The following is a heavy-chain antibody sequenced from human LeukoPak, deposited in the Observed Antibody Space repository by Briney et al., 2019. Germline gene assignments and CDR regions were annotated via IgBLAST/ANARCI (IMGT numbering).Heavy chain of an antibody. Sequence: GGSLRLSCAASGFTFSSYEMNWVRQAPGKELEWVAVISYDGSNKYYADSVKGRFTISRDNSKNTLYLQMNSLRAEDTAVYYCAKASIAARLVSYFDYWDQGTLVTVSS. V-gene: IGHV3-30*18. CDR3: AKASIAARLVSYFDY. CDR2: ISYDGSNK. J-gene: IGHJ4*02. CDR1: GFTFSSYE. D-gene: IGHD6-6*01.